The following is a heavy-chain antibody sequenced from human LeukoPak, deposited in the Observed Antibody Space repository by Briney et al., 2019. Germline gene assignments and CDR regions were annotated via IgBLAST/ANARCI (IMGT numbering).Heavy chain of an antibody. CDR3: TKGARSSGWSP. V-gene: IGHV3-23*01. Sequence: GGSLRLSCAASGFTFSSYAMSWVRQAPGKGLEWVSAISGGGGSTYYADSVKGRFTISRDNSKNTLYLQMNSLRAEDTAVYYCTKGARSSGWSPWGQGTLVTVSS. J-gene: IGHJ5*02. CDR2: ISGGGGST. CDR1: GFTFSSYA. D-gene: IGHD6-19*01.